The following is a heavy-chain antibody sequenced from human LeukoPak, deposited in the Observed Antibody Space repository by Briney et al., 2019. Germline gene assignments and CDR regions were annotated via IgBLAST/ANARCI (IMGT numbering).Heavy chain of an antibody. CDR1: GGSISSYY. Sequence: SETLSLTCTVSGGSISSYYWSWIRQPPGKGLEWIGYIYYSGSTSYNPSLKSRVTISVDTSKNQFSLKLSSVTAADTAVYYCARQYSHGYYFDYWGQGTLVTVSS. D-gene: IGHD5-18*01. V-gene: IGHV4-59*01. J-gene: IGHJ4*02. CDR2: IYYSGST. CDR3: ARQYSHGYYFDY.